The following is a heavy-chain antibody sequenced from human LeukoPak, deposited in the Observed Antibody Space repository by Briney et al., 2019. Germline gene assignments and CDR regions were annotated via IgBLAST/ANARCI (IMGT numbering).Heavy chain of an antibody. CDR2: ISTTSTHI. J-gene: IGHJ4*02. CDR1: GFTFSDYS. D-gene: IGHD3-16*01. V-gene: IGHV3-21*01. Sequence: PGGSLRLSCAASGFTFSDYSMNWVRQAPGKGLEWVSSISTTSTHIYYADSVKGRFTISRDNAKNSLYLQMNSLRAEDTAVYYCARGGIYSGGFDYWGQGTLVTVSS. CDR3: ARGGIYSGGFDY.